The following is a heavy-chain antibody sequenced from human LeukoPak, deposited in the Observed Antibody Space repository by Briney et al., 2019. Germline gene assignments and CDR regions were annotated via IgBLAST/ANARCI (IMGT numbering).Heavy chain of an antibody. CDR3: AREKVSSSSADY. V-gene: IGHV3-7*05. J-gene: IGHJ4*02. Sequence: GGSLRLSCAASGFSFSSSWMSWVRQAPGKGLEWVANIKQDGSEKYYVGSVKGRFTISRDNAKNSLYLQMNNLRAEDTAVYYCAREKVSSSSADYWGQGTLVTVSS. CDR1: GFSFSSSW. D-gene: IGHD6-6*01. CDR2: IKQDGSEK.